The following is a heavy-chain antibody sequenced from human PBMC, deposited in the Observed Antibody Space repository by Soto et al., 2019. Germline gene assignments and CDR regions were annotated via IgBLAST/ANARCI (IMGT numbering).Heavy chain of an antibody. CDR3: VKDCGGDGSGTD. D-gene: IGHD2-15*01. Sequence: GGSLSLSCAASGFIFRCSAMRWVRRAPGKGLEWVSTSGGSGETTYYAESVKGRFTISRDNAKNTMYLQMKSLRGDDTALYYCVKDCGGDGSGTDWGQGTRVTVSS. V-gene: IGHV3-23*01. CDR1: GFIFRCSA. CDR2: SGGSGETT. J-gene: IGHJ4*02.